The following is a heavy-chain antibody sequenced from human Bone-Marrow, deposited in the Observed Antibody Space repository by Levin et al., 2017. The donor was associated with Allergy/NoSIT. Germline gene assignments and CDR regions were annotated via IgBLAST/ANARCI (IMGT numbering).Heavy chain of an antibody. CDR1: GGSISSGGYS. D-gene: IGHD4-17*01. J-gene: IGHJ5*02. CDR3: ARVLSYGDKRIWFDP. Sequence: PSETLSLTCAVSGGSISSGGYSWSWIRQPPGKGLEWIGYIYHSGSTYYNPSLKSRVTISVDRSKNQFSLKLSSVTAADTAVYYCARVLSYGDKRIWFDPWGQGTLVTVSS. CDR2: IYHSGST. V-gene: IGHV4-30-2*01.